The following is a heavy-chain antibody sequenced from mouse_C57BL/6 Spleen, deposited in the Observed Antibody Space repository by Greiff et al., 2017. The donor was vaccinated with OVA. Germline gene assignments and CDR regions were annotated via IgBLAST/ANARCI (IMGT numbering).Heavy chain of an antibody. Sequence: QVQLQQPGAELVKPGASVKLSCKASGYTFTRYWMHWVKQRPGRGLEWIGRIDPNSGGTKYNEKFKSKATLTVDKPYSTAYMQLRSLTSEDSAVYYCARGAYYAMDYWGQGTSVTVSS. CDR1: GYTFTRYW. V-gene: IGHV1-72*01. CDR3: ARGAYYAMDY. J-gene: IGHJ4*01. CDR2: IDPNSGGT.